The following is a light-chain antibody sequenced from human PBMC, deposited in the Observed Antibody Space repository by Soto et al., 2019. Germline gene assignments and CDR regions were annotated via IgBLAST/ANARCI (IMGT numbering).Light chain of an antibody. CDR3: QQFNSYPPT. CDR1: QSVSSY. Sequence: EIVLTQSPATLSLSPGERATLSCRASQSVSSYLVWYQLKPGQAPRLLIYGASSRATGISDRFSGSGSGTEFTLTISSLQPEDFATYYCQQFNSYPPTFGGGTRLEIK. J-gene: IGKJ5*01. CDR2: GAS. V-gene: IGKV3-11*01.